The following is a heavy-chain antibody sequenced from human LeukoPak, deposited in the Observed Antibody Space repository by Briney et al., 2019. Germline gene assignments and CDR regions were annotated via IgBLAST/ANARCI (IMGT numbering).Heavy chain of an antibody. D-gene: IGHD4-17*01. CDR1: GGSISSYY. J-gene: IGHJ4*02. CDR2: IYYSGST. CDR3: ARGGNYGDCDGYFDY. Sequence: KPSETLSLTCTVSGGSISSYYWSWIRQPPGKGLEWIGYIYYSGSTNYNPSLRSRVTISVDTSKNQFSLKLSSVTAADTAVYYCARGGNYGDCDGYFDYWGQGTLVTVSS. V-gene: IGHV4-59*08.